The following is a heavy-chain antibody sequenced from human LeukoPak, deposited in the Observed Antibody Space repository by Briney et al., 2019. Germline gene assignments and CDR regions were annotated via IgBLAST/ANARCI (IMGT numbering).Heavy chain of an antibody. CDR1: GDDVSSDSSS. CDR2: TYYTSKWTG. J-gene: IGHJ5*02. Sequence: SQTLSLTCAISGDDVSSDSSSWHWIRQSPSGGLEWLGRTYYTSKWTGDSALSVRSRIAIAPDTSKNQFTLQLNSVTVEDTAVYYGARRARWNSYFDPWGQGILVVVPS. D-gene: IGHD1-7*01. CDR3: ARRARWNSYFDP. V-gene: IGHV6-1*01.